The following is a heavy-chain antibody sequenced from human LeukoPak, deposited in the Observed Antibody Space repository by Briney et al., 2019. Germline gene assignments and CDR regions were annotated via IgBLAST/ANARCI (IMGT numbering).Heavy chain of an antibody. V-gene: IGHV3-23*01. D-gene: IGHD1-7*01. CDR3: ARGALELTPDPR. J-gene: IGHJ4*02. Sequence: GGSLRLSCAASGFTFSNYAMTWVRQAPGKGLEWVSTIGGSGGSKFYADSVKGRLTISRDNSKNTLYLQMDSLRVDDTAVYYCARGALELTPDPRWGQGTLVTVSS. CDR2: IGGSGGSK. CDR1: GFTFSNYA.